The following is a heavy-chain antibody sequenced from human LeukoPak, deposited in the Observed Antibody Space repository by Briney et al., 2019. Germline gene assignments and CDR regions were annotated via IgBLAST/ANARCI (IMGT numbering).Heavy chain of an antibody. CDR2: INPNSGGT. D-gene: IGHD6-19*01. CDR3: AKDATRTSGWYYFDY. J-gene: IGHJ4*02. CDR1: GYTFTGYY. V-gene: IGHV1-2*02. Sequence: ASVKVSCKASGYTFTGYYMHWVRQAPGQGLEWMGLINPNSGGTNYAQNFQGRVTMTRDTSISTAYMELIRLTSDDTAVYYCAKDATRTSGWYYFDYWGQGTLVTVSS.